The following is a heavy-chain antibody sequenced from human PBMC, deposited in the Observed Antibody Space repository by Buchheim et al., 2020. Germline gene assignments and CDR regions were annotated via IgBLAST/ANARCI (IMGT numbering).Heavy chain of an antibody. CDR3: ARESFDIVVVPAAINIDGMDV. J-gene: IGHJ6*02. CDR2: IIPIFGTA. Sequence: QVQLVQSGAEVKKPGSSVKVSCKASGGTFSSYAISWVRQAPGQGLEWMGGIIPIFGTANYAQKFQGRVTITAEESTSTAYMELSSLRSEDTAVYYCARESFDIVVVPAAINIDGMDVWGQGTT. CDR1: GGTFSSYA. D-gene: IGHD2-2*02. V-gene: IGHV1-69*01.